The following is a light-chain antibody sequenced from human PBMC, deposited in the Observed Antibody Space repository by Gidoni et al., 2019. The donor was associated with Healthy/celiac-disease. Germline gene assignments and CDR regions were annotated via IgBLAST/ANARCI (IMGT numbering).Light chain of an antibody. CDR3: QQYYSTPRT. Sequence: DIVLPQSPVSLAVSLGERATINCKSSQSVLYSSNNKNYLAWYQQKPGQPPKLLIYWASTRESGVPDRFSGSGSGTDFTLTISSLQAEDVAVYYCQQYYSTPRTFGQGTKVEIK. J-gene: IGKJ1*01. CDR1: QSVLYSSNNKNY. V-gene: IGKV4-1*01. CDR2: WAS.